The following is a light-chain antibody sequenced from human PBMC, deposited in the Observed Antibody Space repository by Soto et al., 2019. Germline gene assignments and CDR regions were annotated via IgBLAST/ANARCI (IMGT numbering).Light chain of an antibody. J-gene: IGKJ3*01. CDR2: AAS. CDR1: QGISSW. Sequence: DIQMTQSPSSVSASLGDRVTITCRASQGISSWLAWYQQKPGKAPKLLIYAASNLQSGVPSRFSGSGSGTDFTLTISSREPEDVSTYYCQQANRFPVTFGPGTKVDIK. CDR3: QQANRFPVT. V-gene: IGKV1-12*01.